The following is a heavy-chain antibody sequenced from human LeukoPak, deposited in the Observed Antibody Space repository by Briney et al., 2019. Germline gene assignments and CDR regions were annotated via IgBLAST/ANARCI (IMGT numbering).Heavy chain of an antibody. J-gene: IGHJ4*02. CDR2: IYYSGST. Sequence: WDTLSLTCAVSGTSISSSLWSWIRQPGGGGLEWIGYIYYSGSTNYNPSLKSRVTISVDTSKNQFSLKLSSVTAADTAVYYCARSAPSFDYWGQGTLVTVSS. CDR3: ARSAPSFDY. CDR1: GTSISSSL. V-gene: IGHV4-59*07.